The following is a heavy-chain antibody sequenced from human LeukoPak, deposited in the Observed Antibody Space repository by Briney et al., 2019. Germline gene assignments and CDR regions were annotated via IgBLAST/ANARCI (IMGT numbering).Heavy chain of an antibody. CDR3: AKYYEFSSSTEVGFDY. CDR2: IYPGDSKT. D-gene: IGHD3-3*01. J-gene: IGHJ4*02. CDR1: GYSFTSYW. Sequence: GESLKISCKGSGYSFTSYWIGWVRQMPGKGLEWMGIIYPGDSKTIYSPSFQGQVTMSADKSISTPYLQWSRLKPSDTAMYYWAKYYEFSSSTEVGFDYWGQGTLVTVSS. V-gene: IGHV5-51*01.